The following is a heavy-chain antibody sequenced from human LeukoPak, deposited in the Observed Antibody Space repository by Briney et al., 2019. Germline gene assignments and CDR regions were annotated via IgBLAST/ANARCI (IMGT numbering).Heavy chain of an antibody. J-gene: IGHJ4*02. CDR3: ARDMPEYCGGDCYSDY. D-gene: IGHD2-21*02. V-gene: IGHV3-30-3*01. CDR1: GFTFSSYA. Sequence: GRSLRLSCAASGFTFSSYAMHWVRQAPGKGLEWVAVISYDGSNKYYADSVKGRFTISRDNSKNTLYLQMNSLRAEDTAVYYCARDMPEYCGGDCYSDYWGQGTLVTVSS. CDR2: ISYDGSNK.